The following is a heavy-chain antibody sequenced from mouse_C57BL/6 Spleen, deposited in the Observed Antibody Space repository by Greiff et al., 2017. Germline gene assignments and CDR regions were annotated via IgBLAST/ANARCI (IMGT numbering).Heavy chain of an antibody. CDR3: ARQGTTVVGYFDY. V-gene: IGHV5-17*01. J-gene: IGHJ2*01. Sequence: EVKLEESGGGLVKPGGSLKLSCAASGFTFSDYGMHWVRQAPEKGLEWVAYISSGSSTIYYADKVKGRFTISRDNAKNTLCLQMTSLRSEDTAMYYCARQGTTVVGYFDYWGQGTTLTVSS. CDR2: ISSGSSTI. D-gene: IGHD1-1*01. CDR1: GFTFSDYG.